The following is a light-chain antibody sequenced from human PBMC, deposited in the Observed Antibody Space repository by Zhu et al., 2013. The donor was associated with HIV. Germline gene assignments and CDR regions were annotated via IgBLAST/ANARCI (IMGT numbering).Light chain of an antibody. CDR1: QSVSSSY. Sequence: EVVLTQSPGTLSLSPGERATLSCRAGQSVSSSYLAWYQQRPGQAPRLLIYGGSSRATGIPDRFSGSGSGTDFTLTISRLEPEDFAVYYCQQYNNWPWTFGQGTEVEIK. J-gene: IGKJ1*01. CDR3: QQYNNWPWT. V-gene: IGKV3-20*01. CDR2: GGS.